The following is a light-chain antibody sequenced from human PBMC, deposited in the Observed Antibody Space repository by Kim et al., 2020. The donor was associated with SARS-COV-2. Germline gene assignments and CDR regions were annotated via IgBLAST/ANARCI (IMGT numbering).Light chain of an antibody. J-gene: IGLJ3*02. CDR1: GSDVGGYDY. CDR2: DVT. Sequence: QSALTQPRSVSGSPGQSVTISCTGTGSDVGGYDYVSWYQQHPGKAPKLMIYDVTKRPSGVPDRFSGSKSGNTASLTISGLQAEDEADYFCCSYAGSYTWVFGGGTQLTV. V-gene: IGLV2-11*01. CDR3: CSYAGSYTWV.